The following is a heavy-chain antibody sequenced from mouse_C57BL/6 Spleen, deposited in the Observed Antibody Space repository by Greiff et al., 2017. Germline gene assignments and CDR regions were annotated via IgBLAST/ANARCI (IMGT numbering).Heavy chain of an antibody. CDR3: ARHDSNWERADY. J-gene: IGHJ2*01. Sequence: VQRVESGAELVTPGASVKLSCKASGYTFTEYTIHWVKQRSGQGLEWIGWFYPGSGSIKYNEKFKDKATLTADKPSSTVYMELSSLTSEDSAVYFCARHDSNWERADYWGQGTTLTVSS. CDR1: GYTFTEYT. V-gene: IGHV1-62-2*01. CDR2: FYPGSGSI. D-gene: IGHD4-1*02.